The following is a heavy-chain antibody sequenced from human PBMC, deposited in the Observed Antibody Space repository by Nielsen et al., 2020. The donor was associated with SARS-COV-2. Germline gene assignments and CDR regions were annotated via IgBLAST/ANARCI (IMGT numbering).Heavy chain of an antibody. D-gene: IGHD4-17*01. V-gene: IGHV3-33*01. Sequence: GESLKISCVVSGFTFSNYGMHWVRQAPGKGLEWVALIYYDGSHQNYADSVKGRFTVSRDNSRDTLYLQMNSLRAEDTAVYYCVRESAYGDYTGGFDSWGQGTLVTVSS. J-gene: IGHJ4*02. CDR2: IYYDGSHQ. CDR1: GFTFSNYG. CDR3: VRESAYGDYTGGFDS.